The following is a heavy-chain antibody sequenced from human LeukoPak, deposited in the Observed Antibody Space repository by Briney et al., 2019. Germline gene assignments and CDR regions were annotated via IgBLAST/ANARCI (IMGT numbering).Heavy chain of an antibody. CDR1: GDSVSSNSAA. V-gene: IGHV6-1*01. Sequence: SQTLSLTCAISGDSVSSNSAAWNWIRQSPSRGLEWLGRTYYRSKWYNDYAVSVKSRITINPDTSKNQFSLKMSSVTAADTAVYYCARMTSSGWYAAGYYFDYWGQGTLVTVSS. J-gene: IGHJ4*02. D-gene: IGHD6-19*01. CDR2: TYYRSKWYN. CDR3: ARMTSSGWYAAGYYFDY.